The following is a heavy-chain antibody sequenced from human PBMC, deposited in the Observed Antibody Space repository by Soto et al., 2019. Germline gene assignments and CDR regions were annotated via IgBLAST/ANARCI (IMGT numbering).Heavy chain of an antibody. CDR2: ISGSGGST. CDR3: AKDNYSSGWYPYFQH. CDR1: GFTFSSYA. V-gene: IGHV3-23*01. Sequence: GGSLRLSCAASGFTFSSYAMSWVRQAPGKGLEWVSAISGSGGSTYYADSVKGRFTISRDNSKNTLYLQMNSLRVEDTAVYYCAKDNYSSGWYPYFQHWGQGTLVTVSS. D-gene: IGHD6-19*01. J-gene: IGHJ1*01.